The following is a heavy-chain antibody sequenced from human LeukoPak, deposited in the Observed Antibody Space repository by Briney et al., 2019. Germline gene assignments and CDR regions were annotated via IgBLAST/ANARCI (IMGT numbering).Heavy chain of an antibody. CDR2: IYYSGST. J-gene: IGHJ3*02. CDR3: ARHRPQSPYGQDAFDI. Sequence: PSETLSLTCTVSGGSISSYYWSWIRQPPGKGLEWIGYIYYSGSTNYNPSLKSRVTISVDTSKNQFSLELSSVTAADTAVYYCARHRPQSPYGQDAFDIWGQGTMVTVSS. CDR1: GGSISSYY. D-gene: IGHD4-17*01. V-gene: IGHV4-59*08.